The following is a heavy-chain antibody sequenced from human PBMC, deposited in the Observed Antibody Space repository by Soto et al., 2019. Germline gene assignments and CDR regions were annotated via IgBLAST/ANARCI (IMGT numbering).Heavy chain of an antibody. V-gene: IGHV3-33*01. CDR2: ISNDGNSK. CDR3: ARGDLYDCWGRSHFDS. CDR1: GFIFNSYG. D-gene: IGHD3-3*01. J-gene: IGHJ4*02. Sequence: GGSLRLSCVASGFIFNSYGMHWVRQAPGKGLDWVAGISNDGNSKYYLGSVKGRFTVSRDKANNNVSVNMDRLRADDTAFSYCARGDLYDCWGRSHFDSPSQRSPVTVSS.